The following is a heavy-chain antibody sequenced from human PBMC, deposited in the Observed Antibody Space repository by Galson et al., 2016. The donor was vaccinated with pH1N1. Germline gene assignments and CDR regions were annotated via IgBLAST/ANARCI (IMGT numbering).Heavy chain of an antibody. V-gene: IGHV6-1*01. Sequence: CAISGNSVSSNSAAWNWIRQSPSRGLEWLGRTYYRSKWYNDYAVSVKSRITINPDTSKNQFSLQLNSVTPEDTAVYYCARDTPNWEGAFEIWDQGTMVTVSS. CDR3: ARDTPNWEGAFEI. J-gene: IGHJ3*02. D-gene: IGHD7-27*01. CDR1: GNSVSSNSAA. CDR2: TYYRSKWYN.